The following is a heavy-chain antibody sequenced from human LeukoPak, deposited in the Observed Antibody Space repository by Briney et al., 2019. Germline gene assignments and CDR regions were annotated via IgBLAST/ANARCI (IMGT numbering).Heavy chain of an antibody. CDR3: AKGFRDYYMDV. J-gene: IGHJ6*03. CDR1: GFTFTTYK. Sequence: GGSLRLSCAASGFTFTTYKMHWVRQAPGKGLEWVAFIRNDGINKYYVDSVKGRFTISRDNSQNTLYLQMSSLRPEDTAIYYCAKGFRDYYMDVWGKGSTAAVCS. CDR2: IRNDGINK. V-gene: IGHV3-30*02.